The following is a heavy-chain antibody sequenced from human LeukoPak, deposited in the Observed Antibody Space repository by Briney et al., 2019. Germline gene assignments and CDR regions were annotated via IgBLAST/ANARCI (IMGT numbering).Heavy chain of an antibody. CDR1: GGTSNSYA. CDR3: ATTNDGGGYQWGDFFDF. J-gene: IGHJ4*02. D-gene: IGHD3-22*01. CDR2: IIPNLGTT. V-gene: IGHV1-69*04. Sequence: AASVKVSCKASGGTSNSYAISWVRQAPGQGLEWMGRIIPNLGTTNRAQNFQDRVTLTADKSTNTAYMGLTSLTSDDTAVYYCATTNDGGGYQWGDFFDFWGQGTLVTVSS.